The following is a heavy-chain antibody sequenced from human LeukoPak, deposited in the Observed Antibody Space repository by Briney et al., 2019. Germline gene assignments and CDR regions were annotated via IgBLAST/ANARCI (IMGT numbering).Heavy chain of an antibody. CDR1: GGTFSNYA. CDR3: AKDGDEGCADY. D-gene: IGHD3-10*01. J-gene: IGHJ4*02. CDR2: IIPIFGTT. V-gene: IGHV1-69*05. Sequence: ASVKVSCKASGGTFSNYAISWVRQAPGQGLEWMGGIIPIFGTTNYAQKFQGRVTITTDEPTSTAYMELSSLRSEDTAVYYCAKDGDEGCADYWGQGTLVTVSS.